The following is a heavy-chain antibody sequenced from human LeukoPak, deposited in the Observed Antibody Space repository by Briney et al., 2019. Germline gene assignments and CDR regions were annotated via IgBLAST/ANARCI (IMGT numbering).Heavy chain of an antibody. Sequence: GGSLRLSCAVSGFTFTNYAMHWVRQAPGKGLEWVAVISYDGSNKYYADSVKGRFTISRDNSKSTLYLQMNSLRPEDTAVYYCARGPSSGWYGEWFDPWGQGTLVTVSS. V-gene: IGHV3-30*04. D-gene: IGHD6-19*01. CDR1: GFTFTNYA. CDR2: ISYDGSNK. J-gene: IGHJ5*02. CDR3: ARGPSSGWYGEWFDP.